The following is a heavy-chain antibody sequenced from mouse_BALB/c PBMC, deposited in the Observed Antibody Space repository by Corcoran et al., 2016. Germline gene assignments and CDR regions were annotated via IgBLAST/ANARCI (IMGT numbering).Heavy chain of an antibody. J-gene: IGHJ2*01. D-gene: IGHD1-1*01. V-gene: IGHV3-6*02. CDR3: ATLYYTFDY. CDR1: GYSITSGYY. Sequence: DVQLQESGPGLVKPSQSLSLTCSVTGYSITSGYYWNWIRSFPGNKLEWMGYISYDGSNNYNPSLKNRISIPRDTSKNQFFLKLNSVTTEDTATYFCATLYYTFDYWGQGTTLTVS. CDR2: ISYDGSN.